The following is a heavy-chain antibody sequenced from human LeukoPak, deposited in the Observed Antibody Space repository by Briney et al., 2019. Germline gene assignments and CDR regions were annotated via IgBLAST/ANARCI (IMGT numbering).Heavy chain of an antibody. D-gene: IGHD4-17*01. CDR2: IYHSGST. CDR1: GGSISSSNW. V-gene: IGHV4-4*02. J-gene: IGHJ4*02. CDR3: ARVWADYGTDY. Sequence: SGTLSLTCAVSGGSISSSNWWSWVRQPPGKGLGWIGEIYHSGSTYYNLSLKSRVTISVDTSKNQFSLKLSSVTAADTAVYYCARVWADYGTDYWGQGILVIVSS.